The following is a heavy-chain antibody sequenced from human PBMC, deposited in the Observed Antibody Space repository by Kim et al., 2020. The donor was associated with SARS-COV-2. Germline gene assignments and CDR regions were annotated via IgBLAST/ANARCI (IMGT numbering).Heavy chain of an antibody. V-gene: IGHV4-59*01. CDR3: ARVEVGATNWFDP. D-gene: IGHD1-26*01. J-gene: IGHJ5*02. Sequence: YSPALRSRVSISVDTSKNPFSLKQSSVTAADTAVYYCARVEVGATNWFDPWGQGTLVTVSS.